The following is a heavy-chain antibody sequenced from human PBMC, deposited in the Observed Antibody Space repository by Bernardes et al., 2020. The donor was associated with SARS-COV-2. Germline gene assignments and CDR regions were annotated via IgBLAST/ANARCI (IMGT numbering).Heavy chain of an antibody. CDR2: IKTDGSSA. Sequence: GWSLRLSCAASGFTFSNYWMHWVRQVPGKGLVWVSRIKTDGSSASYADSVKGRFTISRDNAKNTLYLQMNSLRVEDTAVYYCARGALSGTYGVGDYWGQGTLVTVSS. V-gene: IGHV3-74*01. J-gene: IGHJ4*02. CDR1: GFTFSNYW. D-gene: IGHD1-26*01. CDR3: ARGALSGTYGVGDY.